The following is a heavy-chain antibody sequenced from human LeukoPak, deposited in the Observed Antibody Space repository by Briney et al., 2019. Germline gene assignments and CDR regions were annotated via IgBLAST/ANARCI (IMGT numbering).Heavy chain of an antibody. CDR2: INHKRGGT. D-gene: IGHD3-9*01. CDR3: ARDGARYDILTGYGFDY. CDR1: GYTFNGYY. Sequence: ASVKVSCKASGYTFNGYYMHWVRQAPGKGLEGMGWINHKRGGTNYAQKVKGRVTITRDSAKSTAYMEVSRLRADDTAVYYCARDGARYDILTGYGFDYWGQGTLVTVSS. V-gene: IGHV1-2*02. J-gene: IGHJ4*02.